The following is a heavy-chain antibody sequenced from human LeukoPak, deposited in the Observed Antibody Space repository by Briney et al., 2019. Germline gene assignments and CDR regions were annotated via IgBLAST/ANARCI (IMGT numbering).Heavy chain of an antibody. CDR3: ARDVGYCSSTSCFRYFDY. CDR1: GFTFSSYS. J-gene: IGHJ4*02. D-gene: IGHD2-2*01. V-gene: IGHV3-48*04. Sequence: PGGSLRLSCAASGFTFSSYSMNWVREAPGKGLEWVSYISSSSSTIYYADSVKGRFTISRDNAKNSLYLQMNSLRAEDTAVYYCARDVGYCSSTSCFRYFDYWGQGTLVTVSS. CDR2: ISSSSSTI.